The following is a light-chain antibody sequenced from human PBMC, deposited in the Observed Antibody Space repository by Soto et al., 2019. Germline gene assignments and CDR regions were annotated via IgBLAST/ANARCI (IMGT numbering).Light chain of an antibody. V-gene: IGKV3-20*01. CDR2: GAS. CDR3: QQYGGPVPWT. CDR1: QTISRNY. J-gene: IGKJ1*01. Sequence: LTHSVGTLSLSTGGRATVSCRASQTISRNYLAWYQKKPGQAPRLLIYGASTRATGIPDRFTGSGSGTDFTLTIARLEPEDFAVYYCQQYGGPVPWTFCQGGKV.